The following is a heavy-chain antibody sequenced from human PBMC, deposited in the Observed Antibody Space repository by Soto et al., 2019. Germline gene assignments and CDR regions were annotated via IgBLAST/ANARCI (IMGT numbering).Heavy chain of an antibody. D-gene: IGHD5-12*01. V-gene: IGHV1-69*12. CDR2: IIPIFGTA. CDR3: VRAQSGYDLGGYYYYYGMDV. J-gene: IGHJ6*02. CDR1: GGTFSSYA. Sequence: QVQLVQSGAEVKKPGSSVKVSCKASGGTFSSYAISWVRQAPGQGLEWMGGIIPIFGTANYAQKFQGRVTITADESTSTAYMELSSLRSEDTAVYYCVRAQSGYDLGGYYYYYGMDVWGQGTTVTVSS.